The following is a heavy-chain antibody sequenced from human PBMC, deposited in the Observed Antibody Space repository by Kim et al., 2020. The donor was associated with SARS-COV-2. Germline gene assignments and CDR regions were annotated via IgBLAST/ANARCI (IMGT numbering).Heavy chain of an antibody. CDR2: ISAYNGNT. J-gene: IGHJ2*01. D-gene: IGHD2-15*01. CDR3: ARGTGYCSGGSCSSYWYFDL. CDR1: GYTFTSYG. V-gene: IGHV1-18*01. Sequence: ASVKVSCKASGYTFTSYGISWVRQAPGQGLEWMGWISAYNGNTNYAQKLQGRVTMTTDTSTSTAYMELRSLRSDDTAVYYCARGTGYCSGGSCSSYWYFDLWGRGTLVTVSS.